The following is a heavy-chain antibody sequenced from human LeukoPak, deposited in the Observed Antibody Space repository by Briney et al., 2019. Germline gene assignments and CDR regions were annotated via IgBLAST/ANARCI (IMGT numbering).Heavy chain of an antibody. CDR2: IYHSGST. D-gene: IGHD4/OR15-4a*01. CDR1: GYSSSSGYY. CDR3: ARDSPNYYFDY. V-gene: IGHV4-38-2*02. Sequence: PSETLSLTCTVSGYSSSSGYYWGWIRQPPGKGLEWIGSIYHSGSTYYNPSLKSRVTISVDTSKNQFSLKLSSVTAADTAVYYCARDSPNYYFDYWGQGTLVTVSS. J-gene: IGHJ4*02.